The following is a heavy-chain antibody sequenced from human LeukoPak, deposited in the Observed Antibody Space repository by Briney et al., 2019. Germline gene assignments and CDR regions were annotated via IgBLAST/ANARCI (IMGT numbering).Heavy chain of an antibody. J-gene: IGHJ4*02. D-gene: IGHD1-26*01. Sequence: ASVKVSCKASGYTFTSYYMHWVRQAPGQGLEWMGIINPSGGSTSYAQKFQGRVTMTRDTSTSTVYMELSSLRSEDTAVYYCARDKEGPYSGSYSPRGGYFDYWGQGTLVTVSS. CDR3: ARDKEGPYSGSYSPRGGYFDY. CDR1: GYTFTSYY. CDR2: INPSGGST. V-gene: IGHV1-46*01.